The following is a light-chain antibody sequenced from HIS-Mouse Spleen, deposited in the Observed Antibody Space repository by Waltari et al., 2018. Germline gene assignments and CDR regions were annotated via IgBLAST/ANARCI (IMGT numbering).Light chain of an antibody. Sequence: QSVLTQPPSASGTPGQRVTISCSGSSSNIGSNYVYWYQQLPGTAPKLLTYRNKQRPSGVPDRFAGSKSGASASLAISGLWSEDEADYYCAAWDDSLSVVVFGGGTKLTVL. V-gene: IGLV1-47*03. CDR2: RNK. J-gene: IGLJ2*01. CDR1: SSNIGSNY. CDR3: AAWDDSLSVVV.